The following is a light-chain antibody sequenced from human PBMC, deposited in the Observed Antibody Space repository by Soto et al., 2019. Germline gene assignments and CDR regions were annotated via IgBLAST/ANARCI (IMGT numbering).Light chain of an antibody. CDR2: EVS. V-gene: IGLV2-14*01. CDR1: SSDVGGYNY. J-gene: IGLJ3*02. CDR3: SSYTSSSTRLWV. Sequence: QSVLTQPASVSGSPGQSITISCTGTSSDVGGYNYVSWYQQHPGKAPKLMIYEVSNRPSGVSNRFSGSKSGNTAFLTISGLQAEDEADYYCSSYTSSSTRLWVFGGGTKLTVL.